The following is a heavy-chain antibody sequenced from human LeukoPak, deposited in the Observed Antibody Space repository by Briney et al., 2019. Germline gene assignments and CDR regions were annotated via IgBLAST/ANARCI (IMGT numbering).Heavy chain of an antibody. CDR3: ARAAVDSSGYENYFDY. CDR1: GFTFSSYA. D-gene: IGHD3-22*01. J-gene: IGHJ4*02. CDR2: ISYDGSNK. Sequence: GGSLRLSCAASGFTFSSYAMHWVRQAPGKGLEWVAVISYDGSNKYYADSVKGRFTISRDNSKNTLYLQMNSLRAEDTAVYYCARAAVDSSGYENYFDYWGQGTLVTVSS. V-gene: IGHV3-30*04.